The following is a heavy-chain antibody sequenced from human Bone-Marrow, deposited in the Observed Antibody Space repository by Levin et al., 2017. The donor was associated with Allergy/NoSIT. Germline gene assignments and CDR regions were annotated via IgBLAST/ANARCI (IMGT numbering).Heavy chain of an antibody. D-gene: IGHD3-3*01. CDR3: ARGGGLRFLEWLLYEFRGDAFDI. CDR1: GYTFTSYD. CDR2: MNPNSGNT. Sequence: ASVKVSCKASGYTFTSYDINWVRQATGQGLEWMGWMNPNSGNTGYAQKFQGRVTMTRNTSISTAYMELSSLRSEDTAVYYCARGGGLRFLEWLLYEFRGDAFDIWGQGTMVTVSS. V-gene: IGHV1-8*01. J-gene: IGHJ3*02.